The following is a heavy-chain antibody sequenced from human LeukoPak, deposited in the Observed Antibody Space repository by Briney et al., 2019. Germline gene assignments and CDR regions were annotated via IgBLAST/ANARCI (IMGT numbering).Heavy chain of an antibody. Sequence: SETLSLTCTVSGGSINSYYWSWIRQPPGKGLEWIGYIYYSGSTNYNPSLKSRVTISVDTSKNQFSLKLSSVTAADTAVYYCARGPYYYGSENWFDPWGQGTLVTVSS. V-gene: IGHV4-59*01. CDR3: ARGPYYYGSENWFDP. J-gene: IGHJ5*02. CDR1: GGSINSYY. D-gene: IGHD3-10*01. CDR2: IYYSGST.